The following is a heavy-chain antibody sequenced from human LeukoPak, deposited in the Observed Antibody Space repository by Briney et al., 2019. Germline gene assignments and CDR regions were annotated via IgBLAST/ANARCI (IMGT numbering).Heavy chain of an antibody. J-gene: IGHJ3*02. V-gene: IGHV1-2*02. CDR3: ARVPIVVVIHDDAFDI. Sequence: GASVKVSCKASGYTFTGYYMHWVRQAPGQGLEWMGWINPNSGGTNYAQKFQGRVTMTRDTSISTAYMELSRLRSDDTAVYYCARVPIVVVIHDDAFDIWGQGTMVTVSS. D-gene: IGHD3-22*01. CDR2: INPNSGGT. CDR1: GYTFTGYY.